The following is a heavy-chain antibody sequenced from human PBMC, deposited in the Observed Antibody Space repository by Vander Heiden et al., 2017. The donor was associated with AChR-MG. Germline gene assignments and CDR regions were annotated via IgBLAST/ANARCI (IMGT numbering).Heavy chain of an antibody. CDR3: AKVRASGYSSSQWYFDL. Sequence: EVQLVESGGGLVQPGRSLRLSCAASGFTFDDYAMHWGRQAPGKGLEWVSGISWNSGSIGYADSVKGRFTISRDNAKNSLYLQMNSLRAEDTALYYCAKVRASGYSSSQWYFDLWGRGTLVTVSS. V-gene: IGHV3-9*01. D-gene: IGHD6-6*01. J-gene: IGHJ2*01. CDR1: GFTFDDYA. CDR2: ISWNSGSI.